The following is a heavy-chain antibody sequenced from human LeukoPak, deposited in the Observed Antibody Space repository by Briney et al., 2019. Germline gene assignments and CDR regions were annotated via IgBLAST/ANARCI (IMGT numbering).Heavy chain of an antibody. J-gene: IGHJ4*02. CDR1: GFTFSSYA. D-gene: IGHD2-15*01. Sequence: GGSLRLSCAASGFTFSSYAMHWVRQAPGKGLEWVAVISYDGSNKYYADSVKGRFTISRDNSKNTLYLQMNSLRAEDTAVYYCARRYCSGGSCYPRYWGQGTLVTVSS. CDR2: ISYDGSNK. CDR3: ARRYCSGGSCYPRY. V-gene: IGHV3-30*04.